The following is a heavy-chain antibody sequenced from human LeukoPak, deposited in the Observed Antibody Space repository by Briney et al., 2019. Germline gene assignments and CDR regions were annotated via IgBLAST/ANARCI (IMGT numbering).Heavy chain of an antibody. CDR3: ARGRGYRDYDRPLDY. J-gene: IGHJ4*02. V-gene: IGHV3-66*01. CDR1: GFTVSSNY. D-gene: IGHD5-12*01. Sequence: GGSLRLSCAASGFTVSSNYMSWVRQAPGKGLEWVSLIYSGGSTYYADSVKGRFTISRDNSKNTLYVQMNSLRAEDTAIYYCARGRGYRDYDRPLDYWGQGTLGTLSS. CDR2: IYSGGST.